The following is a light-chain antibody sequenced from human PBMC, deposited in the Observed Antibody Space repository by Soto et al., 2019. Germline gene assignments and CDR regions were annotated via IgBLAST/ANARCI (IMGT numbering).Light chain of an antibody. CDR2: EVS. Sequence: QSVLTHPPSASGSPGQSVTISCTGTSSDVGGYNYVSWYQEHPGKAPKVIIFEVSKWPSGVPDRFSGSKSGNTASLTVSGLQAEDEADYYCCSYAGSNSFVFGTGTKVTVL. V-gene: IGLV2-8*01. J-gene: IGLJ1*01. CDR3: CSYAGSNSFV. CDR1: SSDVGGYNY.